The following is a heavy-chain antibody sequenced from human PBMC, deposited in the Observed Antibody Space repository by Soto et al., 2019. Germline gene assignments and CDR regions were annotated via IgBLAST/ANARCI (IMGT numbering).Heavy chain of an antibody. J-gene: IGHJ4*02. CDR3: ARATLSTDCYHCYFDL. CDR1: GFTFRSYA. V-gene: IGHV3-33*01. Sequence: GSLRLSCTPSGFTFRSYAMHWVRQAPGKGLEWVAVIWDNGSSQFYADSVKGRFTVSRDNSKNTLSLQMNSLRDEDTAVYFCARATLSTDCYHCYFDLWGQGTLVTVSS. D-gene: IGHD2-21*02. CDR2: IWDNGSSQ.